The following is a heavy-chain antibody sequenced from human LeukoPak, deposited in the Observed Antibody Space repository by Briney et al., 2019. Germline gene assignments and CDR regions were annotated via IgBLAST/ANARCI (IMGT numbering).Heavy chain of an antibody. D-gene: IGHD5-12*01. Sequence: ASVKVSCKASGYTFTGNYMHWVRQAPAQGLEWMGRINPNSGGTNYAQKFQGRVTMTRDTSISTAYMELIRLRSDDTAVYYCAREIKPSGYDYYYYYYMDVWGKGTTVTVSS. CDR2: INPNSGGT. CDR3: AREIKPSGYDYYYYYYMDV. V-gene: IGHV1-2*06. CDR1: GYTFTGNY. J-gene: IGHJ6*03.